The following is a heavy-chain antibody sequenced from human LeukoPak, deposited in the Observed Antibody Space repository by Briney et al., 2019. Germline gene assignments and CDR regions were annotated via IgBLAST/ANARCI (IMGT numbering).Heavy chain of an antibody. Sequence: ASVKVSCKASGYTFTSYGFSWVRQAPGQGLEWMGWISADNGNTNYAQNLQGRVTMTRDMSTSTVYMELSSLRSEDTAVYYCARDGIASGYTFGYWGQGTLVTVSS. V-gene: IGHV1-18*01. J-gene: IGHJ4*02. CDR2: ISADNGNT. CDR1: GYTFTSYG. CDR3: ARDGIASGYTFGY. D-gene: IGHD5-12*01.